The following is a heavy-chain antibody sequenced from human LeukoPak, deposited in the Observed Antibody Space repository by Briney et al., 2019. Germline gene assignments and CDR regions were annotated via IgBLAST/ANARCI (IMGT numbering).Heavy chain of an antibody. J-gene: IGHJ4*02. CDR2: IYDSGST. CDR3: ARDHSSSWDGDY. D-gene: IGHD6-13*01. V-gene: IGHV4-39*02. CDR1: GGSIRSSYYY. Sequence: PSETLSLTCTVSGGSIRSSYYYWGWIRQPPGKGLEWIGSIYDSGSTYHNPSLKSRVTISVDTSKNQFSLKLNSVTAADTAVYYCARDHSSSWDGDYWGQGTLVTVSS.